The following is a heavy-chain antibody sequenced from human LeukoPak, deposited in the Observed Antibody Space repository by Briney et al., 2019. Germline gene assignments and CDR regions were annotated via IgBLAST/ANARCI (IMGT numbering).Heavy chain of an antibody. Sequence: GGSLRLSCAASGFTFGSYSMNWVRQAPGKGLEWVSSISGDSTYIYNAGSVKGRFTISRDNAQASLYLQMNSLRADDTAVYYCARVSGRLERQSDLDYWGQGTLVIVSS. D-gene: IGHD1-1*01. CDR1: GFTFGSYS. J-gene: IGHJ4*02. CDR2: ISGDSTYI. V-gene: IGHV3-21*01. CDR3: ARVSGRLERQSDLDY.